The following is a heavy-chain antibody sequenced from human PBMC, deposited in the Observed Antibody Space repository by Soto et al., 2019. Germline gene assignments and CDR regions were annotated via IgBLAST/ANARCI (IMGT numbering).Heavy chain of an antibody. D-gene: IGHD2-21*01. CDR1: DDSLTGGGYS. J-gene: IGHJ4*02. Sequence: SETLSLTCAVSDDSLTGGGYSWNWIRQPPGKGLEWVASIYHTGSTYYNSSLKRRVTISIDRPKLQFSSPLNSVPAAATAVPYCARAGAIPHPFDHWGRGTLVTVSS. CDR3: ARAGAIPHPFDH. V-gene: IGHV4-30-2*01. CDR2: IYHTGST.